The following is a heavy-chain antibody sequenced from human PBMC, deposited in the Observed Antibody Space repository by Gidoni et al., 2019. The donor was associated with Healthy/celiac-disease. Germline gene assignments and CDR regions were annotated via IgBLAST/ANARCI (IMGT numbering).Heavy chain of an antibody. D-gene: IGHD6-13*01. CDR1: GFPSADYA. CDR2: ISWNSGSI. CDR3: AKDIIARGYYYGMDV. V-gene: IGHV3-9*02. Sequence: EVQLVESGGGWVQPGRSLRLSCAAPGFPSADYAMHWVRQAPGKGLEWVSGISWNSGSIDYADSVKGRFTISRDNAKNSLYLQMNSLRAEDTALYYCAKDIIARGYYYGMDVWGQGTTVTVSS. J-gene: IGHJ6*02.